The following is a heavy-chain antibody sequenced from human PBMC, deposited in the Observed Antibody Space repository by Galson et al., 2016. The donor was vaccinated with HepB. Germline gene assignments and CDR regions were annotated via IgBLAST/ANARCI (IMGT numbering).Heavy chain of an antibody. CDR2: INSDGSST. CDR3: AKDRRSGRTDYYYYTYYYYYGMDV. Sequence: SLRLSCAASGFTFSRYWMHWVRQAPGKGLVWVSRINSDGSSTTCADSVKGRFTISRDNSKNSLYLQMNSLRTEDTALYYCAKDRRSGRTDYYYYTYYYYYGMDVWGQGTTVTVSS. CDR1: GFTFSRYW. V-gene: IGHV3-74*01. J-gene: IGHJ6*02. D-gene: IGHD3-3*01.